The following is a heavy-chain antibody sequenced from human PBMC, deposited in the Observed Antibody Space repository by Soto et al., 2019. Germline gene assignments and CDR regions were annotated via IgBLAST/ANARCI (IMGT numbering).Heavy chain of an antibody. V-gene: IGHV4-30-4*01. CDR3: ARVGFGELLAHGMDF. J-gene: IGHJ6*02. D-gene: IGHD3-10*01. CDR2: IYYSGST. Sequence: SETLSLTCTVSGGSISSGDYYWSWIRQPPGKGLEWIGYIYYSGSTYYNPSLKSRVTISVDTSKNQFSLKLSSVTAADTAVYYCARVGFGELLAHGMDFWGQGTMVTVSS. CDR1: GGSISSGDYY.